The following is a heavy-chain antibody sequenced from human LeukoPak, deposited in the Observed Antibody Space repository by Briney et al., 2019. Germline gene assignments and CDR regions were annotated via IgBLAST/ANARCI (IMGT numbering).Heavy chain of an antibody. D-gene: IGHD1/OR15-1a*01. Sequence: GGSLRLSCAASGFTFSTYAMRWVRQAPAKGLEWVTGISGSSSHTEDADSVKGRFTISRDNYKNTLFLQMNNLRVEDTALYYCTKEYDKNKRSPRWGFDSWGQGTLVTVSS. V-gene: IGHV3-23*01. CDR1: GFTFSTYA. J-gene: IGHJ4*02. CDR2: ISGSSSHT. CDR3: TKEYDKNKRSPRWGFDS.